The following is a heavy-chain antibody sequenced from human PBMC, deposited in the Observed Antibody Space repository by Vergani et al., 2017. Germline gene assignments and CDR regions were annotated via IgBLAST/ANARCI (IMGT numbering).Heavy chain of an antibody. CDR2: IYPGDSDT. V-gene: IGHV5-51*01. J-gene: IGHJ4*02. CDR1: GYSFTSYW. Sequence: EVQLVQSGAEVKKPGESLKISCKGSGYSFTSYWIGWVRQMPGKGLDWMGIIYPGDSDTRYSPSFQGQVTISADKSISTAYLQWSSLKASDPAMYYCARLSRYYYDSSGYYHFLDYWGQGTLVTVSS. CDR3: ARLSRYYYDSSGYYHFLDY. D-gene: IGHD3-22*01.